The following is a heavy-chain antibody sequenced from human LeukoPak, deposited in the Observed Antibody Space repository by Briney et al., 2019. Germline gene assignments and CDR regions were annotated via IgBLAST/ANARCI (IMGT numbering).Heavy chain of an antibody. Sequence: SVKVSCKASGGTFSSYAISWVRQAPGQGLEWMGGITPIFGTANYAQKFQGRVTITADESTSTAYMELSSLRSEDTAVYYCARDSGSYRTFDYWGQGTLVTVSS. CDR1: GGTFSSYA. CDR3: ARDSGSYRTFDY. CDR2: ITPIFGTA. D-gene: IGHD1-26*01. J-gene: IGHJ4*02. V-gene: IGHV1-69*01.